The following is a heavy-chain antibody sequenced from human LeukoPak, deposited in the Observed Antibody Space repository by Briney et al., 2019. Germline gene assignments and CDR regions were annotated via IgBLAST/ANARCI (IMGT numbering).Heavy chain of an antibody. Sequence: KSSETLSLTCTVSGGSISGYYWTWIRQSPGKGLECIGSTHYSGTTNYNHSLRSRVTISIDTSTNQFFLELRSVTAADTAIYYCARRRYGGDLDHGGQGTLVSVSS. CDR2: THYSGTT. V-gene: IGHV4-59*08. CDR1: GGSISGYY. J-gene: IGHJ1*01. D-gene: IGHD5-18*01. CDR3: ARRRYGGDLDH.